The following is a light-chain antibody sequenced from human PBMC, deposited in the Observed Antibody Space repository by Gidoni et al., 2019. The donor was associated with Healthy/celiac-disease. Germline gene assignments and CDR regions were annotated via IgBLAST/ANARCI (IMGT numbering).Light chain of an antibody. J-gene: IGLJ2*01. CDR3: QAWDSSTDVV. Sequence: SYELTQPPSVSVSPGQTASITCSGDKLGAKYACWYPQKPGQSPVLVIYQDSKRPSGIPARFSGSNAGNTATLTISGTQAMDEADYYCQAWDSSTDVVFGGGTKLTVL. CDR2: QDS. V-gene: IGLV3-1*01. CDR1: KLGAKY.